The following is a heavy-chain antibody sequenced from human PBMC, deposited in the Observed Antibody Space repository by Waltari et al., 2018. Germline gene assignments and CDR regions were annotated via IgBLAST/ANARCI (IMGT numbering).Heavy chain of an antibody. V-gene: IGHV4-34*01. CDR3: ARDCGSTSCYTYGWFDP. J-gene: IGHJ5*02. D-gene: IGHD2-2*02. CDR2: INHSGST. Sequence: QVQLQQWGAGLLKPSETLSLTCAVYGGSFSGYYWSWIRQPPGKGLEWIGEINHSGSTNYNPSLKSRVTISVDTSKNQFSLKLSSVTAADTAVYYCARDCGSTSCYTYGWFDPWGQGTLVTVSS. CDR1: GGSFSGYY.